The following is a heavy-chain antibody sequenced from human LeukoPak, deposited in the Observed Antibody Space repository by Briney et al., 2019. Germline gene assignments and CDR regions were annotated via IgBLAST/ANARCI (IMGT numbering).Heavy chain of an antibody. J-gene: IGHJ2*01. Sequence: SETLSLTCTVSGDSISSYYWSWIRQPPGQGLEWIGYIYYTGSTNYNPSLRSRVTISVDTSKNHFSLKLSSLTAADTAVYYCARMISPYFDLWGRGTLVTVSS. CDR3: ARMISPYFDL. CDR2: IYYTGST. D-gene: IGHD3-16*01. V-gene: IGHV4-59*08. CDR1: GDSISSYY.